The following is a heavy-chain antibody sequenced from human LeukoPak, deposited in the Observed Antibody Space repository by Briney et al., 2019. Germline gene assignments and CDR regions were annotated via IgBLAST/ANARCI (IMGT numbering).Heavy chain of an antibody. CDR3: ARGAIYCSGGSCYPGDY. Sequence: ASVKVSCKASGYTFTGYYMHWVRQAPGQGLEWMGWINPNSGGTNYAQKFQGRVTMTRDTSISTVYMELSRLRSDDTAVYYCARGAIYCSGGSCYPGDYWGQGTLVTVSS. CDR2: INPNSGGT. D-gene: IGHD2-15*01. CDR1: GYTFTGYY. V-gene: IGHV1-2*02. J-gene: IGHJ4*02.